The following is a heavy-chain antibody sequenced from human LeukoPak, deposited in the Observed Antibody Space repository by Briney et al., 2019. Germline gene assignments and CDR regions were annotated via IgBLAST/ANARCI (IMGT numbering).Heavy chain of an antibody. CDR2: IYHSGST. J-gene: IGHJ4*02. CDR3: ARSGYLHYFDY. Sequence: SETLSLTCTVSGYSMSSGYYWGWIRQPPGKGLEWIGSIYHSGSTNYNPSLKSRVTISVDTSKNQFSLKVSSVTAADTAVYYCARSGYLHYFDYWGQGTLVTVSS. V-gene: IGHV4-38-2*02. CDR1: GYSMSSGYY. D-gene: IGHD3-22*01.